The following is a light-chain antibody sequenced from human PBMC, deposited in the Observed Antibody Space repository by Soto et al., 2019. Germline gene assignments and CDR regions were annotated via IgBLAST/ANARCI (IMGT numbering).Light chain of an antibody. CDR1: QSVSSSY. Sequence: EIVLTQSPGTLSLSPGERATLSCRASQSVSSSYLAWYQQKPGQAPMLLIYGASSRATGIPDRSSGSGSGTDFTLTISRLEPEDFGVYYCQQYGSSPWTFGQGTKVDIX. V-gene: IGKV3-20*01. CDR2: GAS. J-gene: IGKJ1*01. CDR3: QQYGSSPWT.